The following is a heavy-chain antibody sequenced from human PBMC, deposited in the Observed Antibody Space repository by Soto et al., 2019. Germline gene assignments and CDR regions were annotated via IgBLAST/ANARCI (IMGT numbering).Heavy chain of an antibody. CDR3: AKSRDSSGWEVFDY. CDR1: GFTFSSYA. Sequence: GWSLRLSCAASGFTFSSYAMSWVRQAPGKGLEWVSAISGSGGSTYYTDSVKGRFTISRDNSKNTLYLQMNSLTAEDMAVYYCAKSRDSSGWEVFDYWGQGTLVTVSS. CDR2: ISGSGGST. D-gene: IGHD6-19*01. J-gene: IGHJ4*02. V-gene: IGHV3-23*01.